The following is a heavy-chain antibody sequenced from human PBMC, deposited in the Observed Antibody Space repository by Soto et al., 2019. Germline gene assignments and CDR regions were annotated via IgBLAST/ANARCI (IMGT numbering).Heavy chain of an antibody. CDR3: ARNPYCGGDCYYFDY. Sequence: SETLSLTCAVSGGSISSGGYSWSWIRQPPGKGLEWIGYIYHSGSTYYNPSLKSRVTISVDRSKNQFSLKLSSVTAADTAVYYCARNPYCGGDCYYFDYWGQGTLVTVSS. J-gene: IGHJ4*02. D-gene: IGHD2-21*02. CDR1: GGSISSGGYS. V-gene: IGHV4-30-2*01. CDR2: IYHSGST.